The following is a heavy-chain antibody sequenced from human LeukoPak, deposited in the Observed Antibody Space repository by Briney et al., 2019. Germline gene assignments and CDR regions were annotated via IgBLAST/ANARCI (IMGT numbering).Heavy chain of an antibody. CDR2: MNPNSGDT. Sequence: GASVKVSCKXSGYTFTSYDINWVRQATGQGLEWMGRMNPNSGDTGYVQKFQGRVTMTRSTSISTAYMELSSLRSEDTAIYYCARGGFGSGSHFDYWGQGTLVTVSS. D-gene: IGHD3-10*01. CDR3: ARGGFGSGSHFDY. CDR1: GYTFTSYD. J-gene: IGHJ4*02. V-gene: IGHV1-8*01.